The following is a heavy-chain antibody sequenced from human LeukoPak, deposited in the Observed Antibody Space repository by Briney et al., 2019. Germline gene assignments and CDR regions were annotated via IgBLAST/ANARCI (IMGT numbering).Heavy chain of an antibody. CDR3: ASLAAYDL. D-gene: IGHD6-25*01. CDR2: TRNKANSYTT. J-gene: IGHJ2*01. Sequence: GGSLRLSCAASGFTFSSYGMSWVRQAPGKGLEWVGRTRNKANSYTTEYAASVKGRFTISRDDSKNSLYLQMNSLKTEDTAVYYCASLAAYDLWGRGTLVTVSS. V-gene: IGHV3-72*01. CDR1: GFTFSSYG.